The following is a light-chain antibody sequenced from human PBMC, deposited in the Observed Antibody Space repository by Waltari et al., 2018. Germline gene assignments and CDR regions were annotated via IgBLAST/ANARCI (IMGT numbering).Light chain of an antibody. J-gene: IGLJ1*01. Sequence: SWYQQHPGKAPKLLIYDVTKRPSGVPDRFSGSKSANTASLTISGLQAEDEADYYCCSYAGNPYVFGTGTKVTVL. CDR3: CSYAGNPYV. V-gene: IGLV2-11*01. CDR2: DVT.